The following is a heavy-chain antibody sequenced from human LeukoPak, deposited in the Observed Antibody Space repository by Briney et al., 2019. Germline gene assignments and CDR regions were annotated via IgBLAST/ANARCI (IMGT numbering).Heavy chain of an antibody. V-gene: IGHV3-30-3*01. Sequence: GRSLRLSCAASGFPFSSYAMHWVHQAPGKGLEWVTVISYDGSKKYYADSVKGRFTISRDNSKNTLYLQMNSLRGEDTAVYYCARENYGDHYFDYWGQGTLVTVSS. J-gene: IGHJ4*02. CDR2: ISYDGSKK. D-gene: IGHD4-17*01. CDR3: ARENYGDHYFDY. CDR1: GFPFSSYA.